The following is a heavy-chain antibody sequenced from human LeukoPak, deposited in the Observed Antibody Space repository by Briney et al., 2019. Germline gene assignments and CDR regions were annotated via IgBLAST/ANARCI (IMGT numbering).Heavy chain of an antibody. V-gene: IGHV3-48*04. CDR2: ISSSGSTI. D-gene: IGHD3-10*01. Sequence: GGSLRLSCAASGLTLSSYSMNWVRQAPGKGLEWVSYISSSGSTIYYADSVKGRFTISRDNAKNSLYLQMNSLRAEDTAVYYCARDSYYGSGSYYRYTFDYWGQGTLVTVSS. J-gene: IGHJ4*02. CDR1: GLTLSSYS. CDR3: ARDSYYGSGSYYRYTFDY.